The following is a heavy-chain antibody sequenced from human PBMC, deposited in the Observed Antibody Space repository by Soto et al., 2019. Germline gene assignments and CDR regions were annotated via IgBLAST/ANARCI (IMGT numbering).Heavy chain of an antibody. J-gene: IGHJ4*02. CDR3: ARYRREAVAGYTLDN. Sequence: ETLSLTCTVSGGSISSNYWTWIRQPPGKGLEWIGYVYNSGSTNYNPSLKSRVTISEDTSKIQFSLKVNSMTAADTAVYYCARYRREAVAGYTLDNWGQGMLVTVSS. D-gene: IGHD6-13*01. CDR1: GGSISSNY. CDR2: VYNSGST. V-gene: IGHV4-59*01.